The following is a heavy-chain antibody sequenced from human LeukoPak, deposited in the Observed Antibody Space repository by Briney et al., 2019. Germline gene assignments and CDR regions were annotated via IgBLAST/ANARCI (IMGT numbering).Heavy chain of an antibody. Sequence: PGRSLRLSCAASGFTFSNYAVHWVRQAPGKGLEWVALISYDGNYKYYADSVKGRFTISRDNSKNTLYLQMNSLRAEDTAVYYCARYDFNDYEFDYWGQGTLVTVSS. CDR2: ISYDGNYK. J-gene: IGHJ4*02. CDR3: ARYDFNDYEFDY. CDR1: GFTFSNYA. D-gene: IGHD4-17*01. V-gene: IGHV3-30*04.